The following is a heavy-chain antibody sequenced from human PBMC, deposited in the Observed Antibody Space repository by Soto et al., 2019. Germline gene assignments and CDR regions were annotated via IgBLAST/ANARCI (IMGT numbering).Heavy chain of an antibody. J-gene: IGHJ6*03. D-gene: IGHD4-17*01. CDR1: GFTFSSYA. V-gene: IGHV3-23*01. CDR3: AKTPTYGDYVSYYYYMEV. Sequence: PGGSLRFSCAASGFTFSSYAMSWVRQAPGKGLEWVSAISGSGGSTYYADSVKGRFTISRDNSKNTLYLQMNSLRAEDTAVYYCAKTPTYGDYVSYYYYMEVWGKGTTVTVSS. CDR2: ISGSGGST.